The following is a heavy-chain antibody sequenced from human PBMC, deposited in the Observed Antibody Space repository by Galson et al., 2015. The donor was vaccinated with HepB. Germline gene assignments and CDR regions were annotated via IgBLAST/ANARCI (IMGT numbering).Heavy chain of an antibody. D-gene: IGHD3-10*01. CDR2: IVPIIGTP. CDR1: GGSFSDYL. V-gene: IGHV1-69*13. J-gene: IGHJ6*03. Sequence: SVKVSCKASGGSFSDYLINWVRQAPGQGLEWMGGIVPIIGTPNYAQQFEGRVTITADEFTRTAYMEMISLTSEDTAVYYCAREVEGDRGEGLMDVWGEGTTVIVSS. CDR3: AREVEGDRGEGLMDV.